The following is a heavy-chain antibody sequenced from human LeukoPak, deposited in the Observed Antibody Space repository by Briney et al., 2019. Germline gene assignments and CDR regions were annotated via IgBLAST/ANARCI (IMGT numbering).Heavy chain of an antibody. CDR2: ISAYNGNT. Sequence: GASVKVSCKASGYTFTSYGISWVRQAPGQGLEWMGWISAYNGNTNYARKLQGRVTMTTDTSTSTAYMELRSLRSDDTAVYYCARDLVYYDFWSGYSGPRIPGYWGQGTLVTVSS. D-gene: IGHD3-3*01. CDR3: ARDLVYYDFWSGYSGPRIPGY. J-gene: IGHJ4*02. CDR1: GYTFTSYG. V-gene: IGHV1-18*01.